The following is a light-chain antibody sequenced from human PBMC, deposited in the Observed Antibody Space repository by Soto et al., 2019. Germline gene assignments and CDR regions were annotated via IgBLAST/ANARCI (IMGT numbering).Light chain of an antibody. CDR3: SSYTSSSIVYV. CDR2: EVS. CDR1: SSDVGGYNY. J-gene: IGLJ1*01. Sequence: QSALTQPASVSGSPGQSITISCTGTSSDVGGYNYVSWYQQHPGKAPKLMIYEVSHRPSGVSKRFSGSKSGNTASLTISGLQAEDEADYYCSSYTSSSIVYVFGTGTKLTVL. V-gene: IGLV2-14*01.